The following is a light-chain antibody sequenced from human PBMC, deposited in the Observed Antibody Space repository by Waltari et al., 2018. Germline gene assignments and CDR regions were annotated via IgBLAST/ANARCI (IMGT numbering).Light chain of an antibody. J-gene: IGLJ3*02. CDR2: ENN. CDR3: GTWDTSLSAGV. CDR1: SSNIGGNY. Sequence: QSVLTQPPSVSAAPGQKVTISCSGSSSNIGGNYVSWYQHFPGSAPKLLISENNKRPPGIPDRFSGSKSGSSATLHITGLQTGDEADYYCGTWDTSLSAGVFGGGTKVTVL. V-gene: IGLV1-51*02.